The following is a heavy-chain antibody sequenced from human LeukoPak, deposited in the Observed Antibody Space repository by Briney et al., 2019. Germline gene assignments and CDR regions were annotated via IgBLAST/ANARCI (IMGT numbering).Heavy chain of an antibody. D-gene: IGHD4/OR15-4a*01. CDR2: IYHSGST. CDR3: ARPQGAIEPDAFDI. V-gene: IGHV4-38-2*02. Sequence: SETLSLTCTVSGYSISSGYYWGWIRQPPGKGLEWIGSIYHSGSTYYNPSLKSRVTISVDTSKNQFSLNLSSVTAADTAVYYCARPQGAIEPDAFDIWGQGTMVTVSS. J-gene: IGHJ3*02. CDR1: GYSISSGYY.